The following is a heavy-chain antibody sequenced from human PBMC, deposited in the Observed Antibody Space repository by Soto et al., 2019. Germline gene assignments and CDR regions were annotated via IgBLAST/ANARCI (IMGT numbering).Heavy chain of an antibody. CDR3: ARRAAFGEVDY. Sequence: PSETLCLTCTVSGGSISSYYWSWIRQPPGKGLEWIGYIYYSGSTNYNPSLKSRVTISVDTSKNQFSLKLSSVTAADTAVYYCARRAAFGEVDYWGQGTLVTVSS. CDR1: GGSISSYY. CDR2: IYYSGST. D-gene: IGHD3-10*01. J-gene: IGHJ4*02. V-gene: IGHV4-59*08.